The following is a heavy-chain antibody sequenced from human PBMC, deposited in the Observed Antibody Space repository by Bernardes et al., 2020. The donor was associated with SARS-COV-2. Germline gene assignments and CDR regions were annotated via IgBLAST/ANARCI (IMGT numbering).Heavy chain of an antibody. Sequence: GGSLRLSCAASGFTFSDYYMAWIRQAPGKGLEWVSYISPSDGTSTSYVDSVEGRFTISRDNGKNSVYLQMNRLRDDDTAVYFCARGSHAVVFSAVGALHFWGQGTTVTVSS. V-gene: IGHV3-11*06. CDR3: ARGSHAVVFSAVGALHF. J-gene: IGHJ3*01. CDR2: ISPSDGTST. CDR1: GFTFSDYY. D-gene: IGHD2-8*01.